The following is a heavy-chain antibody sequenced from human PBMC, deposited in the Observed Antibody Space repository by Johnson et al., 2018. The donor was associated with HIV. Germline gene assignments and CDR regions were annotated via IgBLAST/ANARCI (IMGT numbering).Heavy chain of an antibody. Sequence: QVQLVESGGDVVQPGTSLRLFCAASGFSFSNSVMHWVRRAPGKGLDWVAGISVDGNSKFYPDSVKGRITISRDNSDNTLFLQMNSLRPEDTAVYYCARGYHSSGRCDVFDIWGQGTLVTVSS. D-gene: IGHD6-19*01. J-gene: IGHJ3*02. CDR1: GFSFSNSV. CDR2: ISVDGNSK. V-gene: IGHV3-30-3*01. CDR3: ARGYHSSGRCDVFDI.